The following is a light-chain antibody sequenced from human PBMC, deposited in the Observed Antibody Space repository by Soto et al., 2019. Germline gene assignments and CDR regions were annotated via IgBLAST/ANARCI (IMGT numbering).Light chain of an antibody. V-gene: IGLV2-14*01. J-gene: IGLJ1*01. CDR2: DVT. CDR1: SSDVGDYNY. Sequence: QSALTQPASVSGSPGQSITISCTGTSSDVGDYNYVCWYQKHPGKAPKLMIYDVTYRPSGVSNRFSGSKSGNTASLTISGLQAEDEADYYCSSYRSSTTPVVFGTGTKVTVL. CDR3: SSYRSSTTPVV.